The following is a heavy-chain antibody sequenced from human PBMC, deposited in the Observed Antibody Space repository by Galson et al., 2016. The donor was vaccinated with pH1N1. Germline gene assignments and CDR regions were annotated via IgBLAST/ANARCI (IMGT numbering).Heavy chain of an antibody. CDR2: ISGSGGST. CDR1: GFTFSSYA. J-gene: IGHJ6*02. Sequence: SLRLSCAASGFTFSSYAMSWVRQAPGKGLEWVSAISGSGGSTYYADSVKGRFTISRDNSKNTLYLQMNSLRAEDTAVYYCAKDIRYCSSTSCQYYYYYGMDVWGQGTTITVSS. V-gene: IGHV3-23*01. CDR3: AKDIRYCSSTSCQYYYYYGMDV. D-gene: IGHD2-2*01.